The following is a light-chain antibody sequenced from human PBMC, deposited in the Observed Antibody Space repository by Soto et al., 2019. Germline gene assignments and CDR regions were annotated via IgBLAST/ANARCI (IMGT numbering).Light chain of an antibody. CDR2: KAS. CDR3: QHYNSYSEA. CDR1: QTISSW. J-gene: IGKJ1*01. V-gene: IGKV1-5*03. Sequence: DIQMTQSPSTLSGSVGDRVAITCRASQTISSWLAWYQQKPGKAPKLLIYKASTLKSGVPSRFSGSGSGTEFTLTIGSLQPDDFATYYCQHYNSYSEAFGQGTKV.